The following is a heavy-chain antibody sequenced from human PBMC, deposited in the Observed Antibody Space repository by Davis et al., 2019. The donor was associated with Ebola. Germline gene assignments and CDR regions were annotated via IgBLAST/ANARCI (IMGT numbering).Heavy chain of an antibody. V-gene: IGHV3-13*01. CDR2: IGTAGDT. CDR3: ARGDTTSSFYYYYAMDV. CDR1: GFTVSNYD. Sequence: GESLKISCAGSGFTVSNYDMHWVRQAPGKGLEWVSTIGTAGDTYYAGSVKGRFTISRENAKNSLFLQMSGLRAGDTAVYYCARGDTTSSFYYYYAMDVWGQGTTVTVSS. J-gene: IGHJ6*02. D-gene: IGHD6-6*01.